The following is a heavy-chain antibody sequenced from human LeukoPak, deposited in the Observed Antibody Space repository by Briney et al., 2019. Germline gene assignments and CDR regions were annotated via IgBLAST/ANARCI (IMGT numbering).Heavy chain of an antibody. V-gene: IGHV3-9*01. Sequence: PGRSLRLSCAASGFTFDDYAMHRVRQAPGKGLEWVSGISWNSGSIGYADSVKGRFTISRDNAKNSLYLQMNSLRAEDTALYYCAKARFLEWLSNAFDIWGQGTMVTVSS. J-gene: IGHJ3*02. CDR2: ISWNSGSI. CDR1: GFTFDDYA. CDR3: AKARFLEWLSNAFDI. D-gene: IGHD3-3*01.